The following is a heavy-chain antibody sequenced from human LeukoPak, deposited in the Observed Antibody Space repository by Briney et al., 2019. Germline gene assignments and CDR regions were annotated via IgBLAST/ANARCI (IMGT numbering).Heavy chain of an antibody. CDR1: GYTFTSYG. D-gene: IGHD3-9*01. Sequence: ASVKVSCKASGYTFTSYGISWVRQAPGRGLEWMGWISAYNGNTNYAQKLQGRVTMTTDTSTSTAYMELRSLRSDDTAVYYCARVGHYDILTGYYTGAFDIWGQGTMVTVSS. CDR3: ARVGHYDILTGYYTGAFDI. V-gene: IGHV1-18*04. CDR2: ISAYNGNT. J-gene: IGHJ3*02.